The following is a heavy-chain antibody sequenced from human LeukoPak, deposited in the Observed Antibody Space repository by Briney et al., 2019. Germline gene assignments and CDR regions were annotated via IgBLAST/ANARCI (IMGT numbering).Heavy chain of an antibody. D-gene: IGHD2-2*01. V-gene: IGHV1-24*01. Sequence: ASVKVSCKVSGYTLTELSMHWVRQAPGKGLEWMGGFDPEDGETIYAQKFQGRVTMTEDTSTDTAYMELSSLRSEDTAVYYCATGVVPASQGGYYYMDVWGKGSTVTVSS. CDR1: GYTLTELS. CDR2: FDPEDGET. J-gene: IGHJ6*03. CDR3: ATGVVPASQGGYYYMDV.